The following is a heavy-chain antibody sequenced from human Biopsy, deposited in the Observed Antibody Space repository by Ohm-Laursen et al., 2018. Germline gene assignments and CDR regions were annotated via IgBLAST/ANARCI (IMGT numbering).Heavy chain of an antibody. V-gene: IGHV3-30*02. CDR2: IRYDGSKK. Sequence: SLTLSCTSSGFTFSTNDMHWVRQGPRKGLQWVTLIRYDGSKKYYADSVKGRFTISRDNSKSTLYLQMNNLRADDTAVYYCAKDLGRAESYGMDVWGQGTTVTVSS. J-gene: IGHJ6*02. CDR3: AKDLGRAESYGMDV. CDR1: GFTFSTND. D-gene: IGHD5-24*01.